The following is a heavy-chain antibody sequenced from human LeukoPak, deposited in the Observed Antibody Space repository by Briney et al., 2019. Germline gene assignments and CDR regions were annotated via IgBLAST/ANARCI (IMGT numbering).Heavy chain of an antibody. CDR2: IYYSGNT. CDR1: GGSISSYF. Sequence: PSETLSLTCTVSGGSISSYFWSWIRQPPGKGLEWIGYIYYSGNTNYNPSPKSRVTISLDTSKSQFSLRLSSVTAADTAVYYCAGDLSGSFDYWGQGTLVTASS. D-gene: IGHD5-12*01. V-gene: IGHV4-59*01. CDR3: AGDLSGSFDY. J-gene: IGHJ4*02.